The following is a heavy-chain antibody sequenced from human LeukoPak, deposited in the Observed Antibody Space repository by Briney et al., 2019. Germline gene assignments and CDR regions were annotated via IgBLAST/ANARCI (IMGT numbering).Heavy chain of an antibody. CDR2: ISAYNGNT. V-gene: IGHV1-18*01. CDR3: ARDGGSLVRGAHKDY. D-gene: IGHD3-10*01. J-gene: IGHJ4*02. Sequence: ASVKVSCKASGYTFTSYGISWVRQAPGQGLEWMGWISAYNGNTNYAQKLQGRVTLTTDTSTNTAYLELRSLRSDDTAVYYCARDGGSLVRGAHKDYWGQGTLVTVSS. CDR1: GYTFTSYG.